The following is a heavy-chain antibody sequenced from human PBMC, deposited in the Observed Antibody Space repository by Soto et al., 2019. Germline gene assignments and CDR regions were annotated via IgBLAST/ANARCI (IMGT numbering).Heavy chain of an antibody. Sequence: QVQLQQWGAGLLKPSETLSLTCAVYGGFVSSGSYYWSWIRQPPGKGLEWIGEMSHSGGTHFNPSLKSRVTISADKSKNLFSLKMSSVIAADAALYYCARVERGTATTVVDAFDIWGPGTMVTVSS. V-gene: IGHV4-34*01. CDR2: MSHSGGT. J-gene: IGHJ3*02. CDR1: GGFVSSGSYY. D-gene: IGHD1-1*01. CDR3: ARVERGTATTVVDAFDI.